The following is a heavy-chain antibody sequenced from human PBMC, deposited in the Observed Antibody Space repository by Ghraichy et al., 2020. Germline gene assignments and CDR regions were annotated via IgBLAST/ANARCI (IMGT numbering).Heavy chain of an antibody. CDR1: GFTFSNYW. CDR2: INQDGSEK. J-gene: IGHJ4*02. D-gene: IGHD6-19*01. V-gene: IGHV3-7*03. Sequence: GESLNISCAASGFTFSNYWMSWLRQAPGKGLEWVVNINQDGSEKYCVDSVKGRFTISRDNAKNSLYLQMNSLRAEDTAVYYCAKDASGWSSYWGQGTLVTVSP. CDR3: AKDASGWSSY.